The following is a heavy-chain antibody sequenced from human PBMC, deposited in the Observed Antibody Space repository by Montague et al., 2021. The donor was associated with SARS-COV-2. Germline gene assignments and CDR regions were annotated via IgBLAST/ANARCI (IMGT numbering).Heavy chain of an antibody. D-gene: IGHD3-10*01. J-gene: IGHJ4*02. CDR1: GFSLRSDDEG. Sequence: PALVKPTQTLTLTYTFSGFSLRSDDEGVAWIRQSPGQALEWLAVIYWNGDKRYSPSLQRRFTITKDTSENQVVLTMTNMDPVDTATYYCAHRGMIRGLIFDYWGQGTLVTVSS. V-gene: IGHV2-5*01. CDR3: AHRGMIRGLIFDY. CDR2: IYWNGDK.